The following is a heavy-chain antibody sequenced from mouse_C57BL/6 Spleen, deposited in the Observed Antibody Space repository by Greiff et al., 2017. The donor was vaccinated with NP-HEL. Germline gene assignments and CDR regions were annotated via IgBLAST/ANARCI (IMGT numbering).Heavy chain of an antibody. J-gene: IGHJ4*01. CDR3: ARGGLLYAMDY. D-gene: IGHD2-3*01. CDR2: IDPSDSYT. Sequence: VQLQQSGAELVMPGASVKLSCKASGYTFTSYWMHWVKQRPGQGLEWIGEIDPSDSYTNYNQKFKGKSTLTVDKSSSTAYMQLSSLTSEDSAVYYCARGGLLYAMDYWGQGTSVTVSS. V-gene: IGHV1-69*01. CDR1: GYTFTSYW.